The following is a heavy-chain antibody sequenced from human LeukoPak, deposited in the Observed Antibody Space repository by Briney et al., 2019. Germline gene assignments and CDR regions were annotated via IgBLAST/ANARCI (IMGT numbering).Heavy chain of an antibody. J-gene: IGHJ4*02. D-gene: IGHD3-22*01. CDR2: ISAYNGNT. CDR1: GHTFTSYG. CDR3: ARVLGYYDSSGYPDY. Sequence: ASVKVSCKASGHTFTSYGISWVRQAPGQGLEWMGWISAYNGNTNYAQKLQGRVTMTTDTSTSTAYMELRSLRSDDTAVYYCARVLGYYDSSGYPDYWGQGTLVTVSS. V-gene: IGHV1-18*01.